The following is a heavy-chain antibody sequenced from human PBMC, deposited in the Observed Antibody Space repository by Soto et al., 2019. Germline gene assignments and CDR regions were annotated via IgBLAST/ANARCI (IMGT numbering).Heavy chain of an antibody. D-gene: IGHD3-16*01. V-gene: IGHV3-23*01. J-gene: IGHJ4*02. Sequence: QPGGSLRLSCAASGFIFSNYAMSWVRQVPGKGLERVSAITSGSSTYYGDSVKGRFTISRDNSKNTLFLQMNSLTAEDTAVYFCVKSPASLLTFDYWGQGALVTVSS. CDR3: VKSPASLLTFDY. CDR2: ITSGSST. CDR1: GFIFSNYA.